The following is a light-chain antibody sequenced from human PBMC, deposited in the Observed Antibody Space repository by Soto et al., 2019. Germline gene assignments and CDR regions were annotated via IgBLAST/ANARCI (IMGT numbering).Light chain of an antibody. CDR2: GNS. Sequence: QSALTQPPSVSGAPGQRVTISCTGSSSNIGAGYDVHWYQQLPGTAPKLLIYGNSNRPSGVPDRFSGSKSGTSASLAITGLQAEDEADYYCQSYDSSLSAVVFGGGTNLTVL. CDR3: QSYDSSLSAVV. V-gene: IGLV1-40*01. CDR1: SSNIGAGYD. J-gene: IGLJ2*01.